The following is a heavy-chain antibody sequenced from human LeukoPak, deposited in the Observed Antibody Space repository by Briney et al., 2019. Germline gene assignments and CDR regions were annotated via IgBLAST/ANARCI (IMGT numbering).Heavy chain of an antibody. J-gene: IGHJ6*03. V-gene: IGHV3-49*04. CDR1: GFTFGDYA. CDR2: IRSKAYGGTT. Sequence: GGSLRLSCTASGFTFGDYAMSWVRQAPGKGLEWVGFIRSKAYGGTTEYAASVKGRFTISRDDSKSIAYLQMNSLRAEDTAVYYCAFTAPYYYYMDVWGKGTTVTVSS. CDR3: AFTAPYYYYMDV.